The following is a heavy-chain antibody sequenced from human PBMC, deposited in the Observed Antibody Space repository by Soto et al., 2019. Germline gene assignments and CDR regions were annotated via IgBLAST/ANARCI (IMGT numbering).Heavy chain of an antibody. V-gene: IGHV4-34*01. CDR2: INHSGST. Sequence: QVQLQQWGAGLLKPSETLSLTCAVYGGSFSGYYWSWIGQPPGKGLEWIGEINHSGSTNYNPSLTTRVTISVDTSKNQFSLKLCSVTAAGTAVYYCASRYYDFWSGFLYWGQGTLVTVSS. CDR1: GGSFSGYY. CDR3: ASRYYDFWSGFLY. J-gene: IGHJ4*02. D-gene: IGHD3-3*01.